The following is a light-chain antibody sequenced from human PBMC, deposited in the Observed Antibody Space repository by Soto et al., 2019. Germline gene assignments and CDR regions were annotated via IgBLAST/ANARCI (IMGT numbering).Light chain of an antibody. CDR1: QSISSY. Sequence: DFQMTQSPSSLSASVGDRVTITCRASQSISSYLNWYQQKPGKAPKVLIYAASSLQSGVPPRFSGSGSGTDFTLTISSLQPEDFATYYCQQSYSTPPAFGQGTKVEIK. J-gene: IGKJ1*01. CDR3: QQSYSTPPA. V-gene: IGKV1-39*01. CDR2: AAS.